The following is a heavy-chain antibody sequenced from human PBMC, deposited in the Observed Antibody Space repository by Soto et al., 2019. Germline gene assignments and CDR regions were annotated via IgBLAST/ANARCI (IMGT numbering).Heavy chain of an antibody. Sequence: SETLSLTCTVSGGSISSYYWSWIRQPAGKGLEWIGYIYYSGSTNYNPSLKSRVTISVDTSKNQFSLKLSSVTAADTAVYYCAREATWNYVLHYWGKGTPVTVPQ. CDR1: GGSISSYY. CDR2: IYYSGST. CDR3: AREATWNYVLHY. J-gene: IGHJ4*02. D-gene: IGHD1-7*01. V-gene: IGHV4-59*01.